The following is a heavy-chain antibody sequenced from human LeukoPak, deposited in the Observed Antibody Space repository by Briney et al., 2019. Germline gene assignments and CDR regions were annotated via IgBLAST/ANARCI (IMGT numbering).Heavy chain of an antibody. J-gene: IGHJ4*02. D-gene: IGHD5/OR15-5a*01. V-gene: IGHV1-69*06. CDR2: ITPMYGTS. Sequence: SVKVSCKTNGGTFSDHTIHWVRQAPGQGLDWMGGITPMYGTSNYAQKFQGRLTIAADKSTNTVHMDLSSLRSEDTAIYYCARDNAGLYDAFDLWGLGTLVTVSS. CDR1: GGTFSDHT. CDR3: ARDNAGLYDAFDL.